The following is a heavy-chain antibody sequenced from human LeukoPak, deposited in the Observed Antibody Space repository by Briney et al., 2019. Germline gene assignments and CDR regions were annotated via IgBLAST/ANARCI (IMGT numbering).Heavy chain of an antibody. D-gene: IGHD3-3*01. CDR1: GGTFSSYA. Sequence: GASVKVSCKASGGTFSSYAISWVRQAPGQGLEWMGRIIPIFGTANYAQKFQGRVTITTDESTSTAYMELSSLRSENTAVYYCARGHNDFWSGYPFDYWGQGTLVTVS. CDR3: ARGHNDFWSGYPFDY. CDR2: IIPIFGTA. J-gene: IGHJ4*02. V-gene: IGHV1-69*05.